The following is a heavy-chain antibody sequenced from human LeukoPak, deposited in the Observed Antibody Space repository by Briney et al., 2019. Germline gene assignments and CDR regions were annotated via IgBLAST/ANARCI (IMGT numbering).Heavy chain of an antibody. CDR2: INHSGST. V-gene: IGHV4-34*01. D-gene: IGHD3-3*01. Sequence: SETLSLTCAVYGGSFSGYYWSWIRQPPGKGLEWIGEINHSGSTNYNPSLKSRVTMSVDTSKNQFSLKLSSVTAADTAVYYCAREVFGVPFDYWGQGTLVTVSS. CDR1: GGSFSGYY. CDR3: AREVFGVPFDY. J-gene: IGHJ4*02.